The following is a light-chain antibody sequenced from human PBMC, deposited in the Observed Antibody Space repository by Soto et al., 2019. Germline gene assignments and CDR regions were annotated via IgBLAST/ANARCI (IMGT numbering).Light chain of an antibody. J-gene: IGKJ5*01. CDR1: QTVDDSQ. V-gene: IGKV3-20*01. CDR2: GAS. CDR3: QQYRMSPNA. Sequence: EIVMTQSPATLSVSPGETAARSCRASQTVDDSQLAWYQLRPGQVPRLLIYGASTRATGIPDRFSGSGSGRDFSLTIRGLKPEDFAVYFCQQYRMSPNAFGQGTRLEIK.